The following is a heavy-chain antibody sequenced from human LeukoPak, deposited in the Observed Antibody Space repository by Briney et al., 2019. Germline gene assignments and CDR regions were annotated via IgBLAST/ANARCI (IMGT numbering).Heavy chain of an antibody. J-gene: IGHJ4*02. CDR2: MNPNSGNT. Sequence: ASVKVSCKASGYTFTSYDINWVRQATGQELEWMGWMNPNSGNTGYAQKFQGRVTMTRNTSISTAYMELSSLRSEDTAVYYCARGYGSGSYYNYPHDYWGQGTLVTVSS. D-gene: IGHD3-10*01. CDR3: ARGYGSGSYYNYPHDY. V-gene: IGHV1-8*01. CDR1: GYTFTSYD.